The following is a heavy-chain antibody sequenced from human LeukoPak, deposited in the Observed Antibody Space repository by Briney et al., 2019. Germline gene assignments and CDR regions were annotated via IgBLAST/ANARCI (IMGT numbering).Heavy chain of an antibody. CDR3: AKARWPSNDY. CDR1: GFTFKSYA. J-gene: IGHJ4*02. V-gene: IGHV3-23*01. D-gene: IGHD4-11*01. Sequence: QAGGSLRLSCAASGFTFKSYAMSWVRQAPRKGLEWVSTISGSGGSTYYADSVKGRFTISRDNSKNTLYLQMNSLRAEHTAVYYCAKARWPSNDYWGQGTLVTVSS. CDR2: ISGSGGST.